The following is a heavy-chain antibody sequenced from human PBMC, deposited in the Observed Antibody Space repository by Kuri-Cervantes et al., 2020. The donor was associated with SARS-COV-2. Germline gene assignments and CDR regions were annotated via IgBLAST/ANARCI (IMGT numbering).Heavy chain of an antibody. CDR2: ISYDGSSK. J-gene: IGHJ4*02. CDR1: GFTFSSYA. D-gene: IGHD3-3*01. Sequence: GSLRLSCAASGFTFSSYAMHWVRQAPGKGLEWVAVISYDGSSKYYADSVKGRLTISRDNSKNTLYLQMNSLRAEDTAVYYCAREAYYDFWSGYHTRTDYFDYWGQGTLVTVSS. V-gene: IGHV3-30-3*01. CDR3: AREAYYDFWSGYHTRTDYFDY.